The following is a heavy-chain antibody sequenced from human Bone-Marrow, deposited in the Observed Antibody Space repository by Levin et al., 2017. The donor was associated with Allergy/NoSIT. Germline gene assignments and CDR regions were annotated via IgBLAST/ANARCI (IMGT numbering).Heavy chain of an antibody. CDR2: VYDSETS. CDR3: ARGWGFGGFDT. Sequence: GSLRLSCTVSGDSMKFSHWTWIRQSAGRGLEWLGHVYDSETSIYNASLRSRLSISIDTANNQFSLRLTSVTAADRATYYCARGWGFGGFDTWGRG. J-gene: IGHJ3*02. CDR1: GDSMKFSH. D-gene: IGHD5-12*01. V-gene: IGHV4-59*01.